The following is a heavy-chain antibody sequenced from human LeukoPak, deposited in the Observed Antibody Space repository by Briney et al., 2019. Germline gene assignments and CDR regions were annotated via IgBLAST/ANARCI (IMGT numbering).Heavy chain of an antibody. Sequence: GASVKVSCKASGYTFTGYYMHWVRQAPGQGLEWMGWINPNRGGTNYAQKFQGRVTMSRDTSISTAYMELSRLRSDDTAVYYCASGRYFYDSSGYSPLDYWGQGTLVTVSS. D-gene: IGHD3-22*01. CDR2: INPNRGGT. J-gene: IGHJ4*02. CDR1: GYTFTGYY. CDR3: ASGRYFYDSSGYSPLDY. V-gene: IGHV1-2*02.